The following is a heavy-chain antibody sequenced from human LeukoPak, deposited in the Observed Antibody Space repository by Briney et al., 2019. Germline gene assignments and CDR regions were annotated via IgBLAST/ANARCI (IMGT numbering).Heavy chain of an antibody. J-gene: IGHJ5*02. CDR3: AIRTGLALGAAAPGWFDP. CDR2: INPSGGST. CDR1: GYTYTSYY. D-gene: IGHD6-13*01. V-gene: IGHV1-46*01. Sequence: ASVKVSCTPSGYTYTSYYMHWVRQAPGQGREWMGVINPSGGSTSYAQKFQGRVTMTRDTSTSTVYMELSRRRSEDTDVYDCAIRTGLALGAAAPGWFDPWGQGTLVTVSS.